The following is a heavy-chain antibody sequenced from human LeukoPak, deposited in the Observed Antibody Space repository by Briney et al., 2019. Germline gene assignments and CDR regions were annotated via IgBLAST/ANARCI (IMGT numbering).Heavy chain of an antibody. J-gene: IGHJ3*02. V-gene: IGHV3-23*01. Sequence: GGSLRLSCAPSGFIFSTYAMSWVRQAPGKGLDWASNRRGSGGITYYADSVKGRFTISRDQSKNTLYLQMYSLRVEDTAVYYCAKGYADYGADAFDIWGQGTMVTVSS. CDR2: RRGSGGIT. CDR3: AKGYADYGADAFDI. CDR1: GFIFSTYA. D-gene: IGHD4-17*01.